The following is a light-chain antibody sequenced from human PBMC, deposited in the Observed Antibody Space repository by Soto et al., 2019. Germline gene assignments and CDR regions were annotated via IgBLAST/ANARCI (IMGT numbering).Light chain of an antibody. Sequence: TQSPLSLPVTLGQPASISCRTSQGFVYGGVETYLSWFHQRPGQSPRRLIYKVSNRDSGVPDRLSGSGSGSDFTLQISRVEAEDIGVYYCMQGIHWPPLYTFGQGTKLEIK. V-gene: IGKV2-30*01. CDR1: QGFVYGGVETY. CDR2: KVS. J-gene: IGKJ2*01. CDR3: MQGIHWPPLYT.